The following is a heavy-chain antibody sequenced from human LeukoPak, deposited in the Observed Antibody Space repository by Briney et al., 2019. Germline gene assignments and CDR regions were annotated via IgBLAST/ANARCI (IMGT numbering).Heavy chain of an antibody. Sequence: PAETLSLTCTVSGRSISSSSYYWGWIRQPPGKGLEWMGSIYYSGSTYYNPSLKSRVTISVDTSKNQFSLKLSSVTAADTAVYYCARQRWPRGFDYWGQGTLVTVSS. D-gene: IGHD3-10*01. CDR2: IYYSGST. V-gene: IGHV4-39*01. CDR1: GRSISSSSYY. J-gene: IGHJ4*02. CDR3: ARQRWPRGFDY.